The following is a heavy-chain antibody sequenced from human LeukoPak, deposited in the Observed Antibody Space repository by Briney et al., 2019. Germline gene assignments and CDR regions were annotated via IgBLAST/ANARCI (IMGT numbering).Heavy chain of an antibody. CDR1: GYTLTELS. V-gene: IGHV1-24*01. CDR2: FEPEHGET. J-gene: IGHJ6*04. D-gene: IGHD3-10*01. Sequence: ASVKVSCKVSGYTLTELSMHWVRHAHGKGLEWMGGFEPEHGETINAQKFQGRVTMTEDTSTDTAYMELSSLRSEDTAVYYCATGITMVRGGFDYYYGMDVWGKGTTVTVSS. CDR3: ATGITMVRGGFDYYYGMDV.